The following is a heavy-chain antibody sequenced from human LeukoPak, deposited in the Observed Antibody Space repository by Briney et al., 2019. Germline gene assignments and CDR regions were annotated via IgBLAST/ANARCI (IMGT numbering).Heavy chain of an antibody. V-gene: IGHV3-33*06. CDR2: IWYDGSNK. J-gene: IGHJ4*02. CDR3: AKDGGWVAQGLFDY. Sequence: PGGSLRLSCAASGFTFSSYGMHWVRQAPGKGLEWVAVIWYDGSNKYYSDSVKGRFTISRDNSKNTLHLQMNSLRAEDTAVYYCAKDGGWVAQGLFDYWGQGTLVTVSP. CDR1: GFTFSSYG. D-gene: IGHD2-15*01.